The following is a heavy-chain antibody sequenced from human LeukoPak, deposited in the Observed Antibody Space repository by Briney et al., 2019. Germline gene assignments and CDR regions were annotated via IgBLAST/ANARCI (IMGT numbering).Heavy chain of an antibody. J-gene: IGHJ4*02. CDR3: AWPDLDHGDLFDY. CDR1: GGTFSSYC. CDR2: IQQDGREK. V-gene: IGHV3-7*01. Sequence: GGSLRLSCAASGGTFSSYCLRWGLQPPGRGLEWVANIQQDGREKNYVDSVKGRFTISRDNGKNSLYLQMNSARAEHTAVYYTAWPDLDHGDLFDYWGQGTLVTVSS. D-gene: IGHD4-17*01.